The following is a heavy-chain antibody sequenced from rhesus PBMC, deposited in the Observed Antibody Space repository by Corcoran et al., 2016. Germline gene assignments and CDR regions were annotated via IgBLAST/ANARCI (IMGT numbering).Heavy chain of an antibody. J-gene: IGHJ4*01. D-gene: IGHD3-16*01. Sequence: QVQLQESGPGLVKPSETLSLTCAVSGCSISSSYYYLSWLRQPPGKGLEGIGYISYSGSTSYNPSLKSRVTISRDTSKNQFSLKLSSVTAADTAVYYCARDRDYYSGSYHYWGQGVLVTVSS. V-gene: IGHV4-122*02. CDR1: GCSISSSYYY. CDR3: ARDRDYYSGSYHY. CDR2: ISYSGST.